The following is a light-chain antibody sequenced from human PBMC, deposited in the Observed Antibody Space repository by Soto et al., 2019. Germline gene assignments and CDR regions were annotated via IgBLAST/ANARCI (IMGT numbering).Light chain of an antibody. CDR2: DAS. Sequence: EIVLTQSPATLSLSPGERATLSCRASQSVSSSLAWFQQKPGQPPGLLIYDASNRATGIPARFSGSGSGTDFTLTISSLEPEDFAVYYCQQRSGWLLTFGGGTKVQIK. CDR1: QSVSSS. V-gene: IGKV3-11*01. CDR3: QQRSGWLLT. J-gene: IGKJ4*01.